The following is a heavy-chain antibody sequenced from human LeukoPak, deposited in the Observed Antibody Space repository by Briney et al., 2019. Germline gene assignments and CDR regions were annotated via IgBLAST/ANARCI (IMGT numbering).Heavy chain of an antibody. J-gene: IGHJ4*02. CDR2: INSDGSST. CDR3: ARGLELVATTDY. CDR1: GFTFSSYW. Sequence: GGSLRLSCAASGFTFSSYWMHWVRQVPGKGLVWVSRINSDGSSTSYADSVKGRFTISRDNAKNTLYLQMNSLRAEDTAVYYCARGLELVATTDYWGQGTLVTVSS. D-gene: IGHD5-12*01. V-gene: IGHV3-74*01.